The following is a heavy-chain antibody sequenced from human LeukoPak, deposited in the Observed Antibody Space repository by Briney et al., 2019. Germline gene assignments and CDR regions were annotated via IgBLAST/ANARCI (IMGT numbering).Heavy chain of an antibody. J-gene: IGHJ4*02. V-gene: IGHV4-59*12. Sequence: TPSETLSLTCTVSGGSTSAYYWSWIRQPPGKGLEWIGYIHYSGTTNYYPSLKSRVTIALDTSKNQFSLKLNSVTAADTAVYYCARNAYPDSNWGIPDYWGQGTLVTVST. CDR3: ARNAYPDSNWGIPDY. CDR1: GGSTSAYY. CDR2: IHYSGTT. D-gene: IGHD7-27*01.